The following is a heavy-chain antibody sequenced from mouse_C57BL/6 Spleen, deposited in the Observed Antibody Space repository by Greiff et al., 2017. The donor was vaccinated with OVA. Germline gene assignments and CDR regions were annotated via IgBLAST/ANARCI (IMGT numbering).Heavy chain of an antibody. J-gene: IGHJ2*01. D-gene: IGHD2-3*01. CDR2: IDPSDSET. CDR3: ARGGIYDGYYSYYFDY. CDR1: GYTFTSYW. V-gene: IGHV1-52*01. Sequence: QVHVKQSGAELVRPGSSVKLSCKASGYTFTSYWMHWVKQRPIQGLEWIGNIDPSDSETHYNQKFKDKATLTVDKSSSTAYMQLSSLTSEDSAVYYCARGGIYDGYYSYYFDYWGQGTTLTVSS.